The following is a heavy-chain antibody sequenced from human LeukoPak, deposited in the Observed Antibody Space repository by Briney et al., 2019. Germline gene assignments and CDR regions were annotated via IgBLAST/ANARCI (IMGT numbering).Heavy chain of an antibody. D-gene: IGHD3-9*01. Sequence: SETLSLTCTVSGGSISSYYWSWIRQPPGKGLEWIGEVNHSGSTNYNPSLKSRVTISVDTSKNQFSLKLSSVTAADTAVYYCARVPILTTQNWFDPWGQGTLVTVSS. CDR3: ARVPILTTQNWFDP. CDR1: GGSISSYY. V-gene: IGHV4-34*01. J-gene: IGHJ5*02. CDR2: VNHSGST.